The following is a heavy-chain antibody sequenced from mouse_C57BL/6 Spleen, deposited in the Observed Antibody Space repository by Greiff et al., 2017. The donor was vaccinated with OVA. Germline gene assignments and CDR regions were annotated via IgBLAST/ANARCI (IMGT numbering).Heavy chain of an antibody. CDR1: GYSITSGYY. Sequence: EVQVVESGPGLVKPSQSLSLTCSVTGYSITSGYYWNWIRQFPGNKLEWMGYISYDGSNNYNPSLKNRISITRDTSKNQFFLKLNSVTTEDTATYYCARIITTVVATDWYFDVWGTGTTVTVSS. D-gene: IGHD1-1*01. J-gene: IGHJ1*03. CDR2: ISYDGSN. CDR3: ARIITTVVATDWYFDV. V-gene: IGHV3-6*01.